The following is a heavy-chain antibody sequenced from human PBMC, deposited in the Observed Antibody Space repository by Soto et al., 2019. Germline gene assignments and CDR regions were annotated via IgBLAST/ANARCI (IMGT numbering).Heavy chain of an antibody. V-gene: IGHV3-48*02. Sequence: EVQLVESGGGLVHPGGSLRLSCAASGFSFSSYSMNWVRQAPGKGLEWIAYITMSSSAIHYADSVRGRFTVSRDNAKNSLYLQMNSLRDEDTAVYYCPAIIFGSKDWGQGTLVTVSS. D-gene: IGHD3-3*02. CDR2: ITMSSSAI. J-gene: IGHJ4*02. CDR3: PAIIFGSKD. CDR1: GFSFSSYS.